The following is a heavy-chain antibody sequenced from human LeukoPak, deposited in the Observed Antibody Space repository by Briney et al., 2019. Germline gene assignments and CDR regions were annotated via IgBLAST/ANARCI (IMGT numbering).Heavy chain of an antibody. CDR2: INPNSGGT. V-gene: IGHV1-2*02. D-gene: IGHD4-11*01. CDR3: ARADYTNWFDP. Sequence: ASVPVSCKASGYTFTGYCMHWVGQAPGQGLEWMGWINPNSGGTNYAQKFQGRVTMTRDTSISTAYMELSRLRSDDTAVYYCARADYTNWFDPWGQGTLVTVSS. CDR1: GYTFTGYC. J-gene: IGHJ5*02.